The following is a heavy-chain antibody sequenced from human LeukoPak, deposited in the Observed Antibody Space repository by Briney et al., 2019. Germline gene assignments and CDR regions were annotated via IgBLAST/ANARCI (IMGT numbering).Heavy chain of an antibody. CDR2: ISYDGSNK. Sequence: GRSLRLSCAASGFTFSSYGMHWVRQAPGKGLEWAAVISYDGSNKYYADSVKGRFTISRDNSKNTLYLQMNSLRAEDTAVYYCASLDSRIGAFDIWGQGTMVTVSS. V-gene: IGHV3-30*03. CDR1: GFTFSSYG. CDR3: ASLDSRIGAFDI. J-gene: IGHJ3*02. D-gene: IGHD3-22*01.